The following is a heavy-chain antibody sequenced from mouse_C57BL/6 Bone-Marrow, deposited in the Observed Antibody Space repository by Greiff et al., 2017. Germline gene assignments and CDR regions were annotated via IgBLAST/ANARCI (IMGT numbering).Heavy chain of an antibody. V-gene: IGHV14-4*01. Sequence: EVQLQQSGAELVRPGASVKLSCTASGFNIKDDYMHWVKPRPEQGLEWIGWIDPENGDTEYASQFQGKATITADTSSNTAYLQLSSLTSEDTAVYYCTTSGYDDRGQGTTLTVSS. CDR2: IDPENGDT. CDR3: TTSGYDD. CDR1: GFNIKDDY. D-gene: IGHD2-2*01. J-gene: IGHJ2*01.